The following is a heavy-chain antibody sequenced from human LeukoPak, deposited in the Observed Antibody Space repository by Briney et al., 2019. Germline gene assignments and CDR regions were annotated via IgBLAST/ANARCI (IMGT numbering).Heavy chain of an antibody. CDR3: AKDRAGYVWGSYRYTFDY. D-gene: IGHD3-16*02. CDR1: GFTFSSYG. V-gene: IGHV3-30*02. CDR2: IRYDGSNK. Sequence: PGGSLRLSCAASGFTFSSYGVHWVRQAPGKGLEWVAFIRYDGSNKYYADSVKGRFTISRDNSKNTLYLQMNSLRAEDTAVYYCAKDRAGYVWGSYRYTFDYWGQGTLVTVSS. J-gene: IGHJ4*02.